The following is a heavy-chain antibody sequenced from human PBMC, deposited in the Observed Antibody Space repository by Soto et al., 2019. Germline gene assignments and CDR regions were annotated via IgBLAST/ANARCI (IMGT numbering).Heavy chain of an antibody. V-gene: IGHV3-23*01. CDR1: GFTFIIYA. Sequence: GGSLSLSYVVSGFTFIIYAMTWVRPAPGNGLPWVSAIDGGDGSPSYADYVNGLFTISTDNANNPLYLQMNGLRAEDTAGYYCARESLSLVSKFDYWGQGTLVTVSS. CDR3: ARESLSLVSKFDY. J-gene: IGHJ4*02. D-gene: IGHD2-2*01. CDR2: IDGGDGSP.